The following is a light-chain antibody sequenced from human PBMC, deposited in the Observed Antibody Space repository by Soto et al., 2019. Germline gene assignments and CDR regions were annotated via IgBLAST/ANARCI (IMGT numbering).Light chain of an antibody. V-gene: IGLV2-14*01. CDR1: SNDIGDYNF. CDR2: EVN. Sequence: QSVLTQPASVSGSPGQSITISCTGTSNDIGDYNFVSWYQHHPGKAPKLMIFEVNNRPSGVSLRFSGSKSGNTASLTISGLRAEDEADYYCSSYTNTDTLVFGGGTKLTVL. J-gene: IGLJ3*02. CDR3: SSYTNTDTLV.